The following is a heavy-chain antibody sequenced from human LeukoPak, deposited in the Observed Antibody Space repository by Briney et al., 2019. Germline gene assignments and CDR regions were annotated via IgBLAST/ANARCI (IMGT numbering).Heavy chain of an antibody. CDR1: GFTFSSYE. D-gene: IGHD3-22*01. CDR2: ISGRGGRT. CDR3: AKGMYDSSGYPNPFFDF. V-gene: IGHV3-23*01. J-gene: IGHJ4*02. Sequence: PGGSLRLSCAASGFTFSSYEMNWVRQTPGKGLEWVSTISGRGGRTYHADSVKGRFTMSKDSSDNTVYLQMDSLRSDDTAVYYCAKGMYDSSGYPNPFFDFWGRGTLVTVSS.